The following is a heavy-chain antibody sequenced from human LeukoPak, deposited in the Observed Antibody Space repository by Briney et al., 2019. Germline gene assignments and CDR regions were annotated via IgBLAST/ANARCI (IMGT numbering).Heavy chain of an antibody. D-gene: IGHD3-16*01. CDR1: GYTFTSYG. CDR3: ARDLTGPYYYYYGMDV. CDR2: ISAYNGNT. Sequence: ASVKVSCKASGYTFTSYGISWVRQAPGQGLEWMGWISAYNGNTNYAQKLQGRVTMTTDTSTSTAYMELRSLRSDDTAVYYCARDLTGPYYYYYGMDVWGQGTTVTVS. V-gene: IGHV1-18*01. J-gene: IGHJ6*02.